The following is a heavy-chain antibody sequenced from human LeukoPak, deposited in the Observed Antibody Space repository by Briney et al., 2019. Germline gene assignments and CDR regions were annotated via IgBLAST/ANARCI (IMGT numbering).Heavy chain of an antibody. CDR1: GGSISSSSYY. D-gene: IGHD5-12*01. CDR2: IYYSGST. CDR3: ARGRYSGYDSSVRFDP. J-gene: IGHJ5*02. V-gene: IGHV4-39*01. Sequence: SETLSLTCTVSGGSISSSSYYWGWIRQPPGKGLEWIGSIYYSGSTYYNPSLKSRVTISVDTSKNQFSLKLSSVTAADTAVYYCARGRYSGYDSSVRFDPWGQGTLVTVSS.